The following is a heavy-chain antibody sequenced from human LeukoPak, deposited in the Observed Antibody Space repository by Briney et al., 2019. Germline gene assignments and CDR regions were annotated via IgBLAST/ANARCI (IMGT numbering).Heavy chain of an antibody. V-gene: IGHV3-23*01. Sequence: GGSLRLSCAASGFTFSNYAMTWVRQAPGKGLEWVSAISGSGGRTYYTDSVKGRFTISRDNSKNMFFLQMSSLRAEDTAVYYCAKSGSYFGEHLEYWGQGTLVTVSS. D-gene: IGHD1-26*01. CDR1: GFTFSNYA. CDR3: AKSGSYFGEHLEY. CDR2: ISGSGGRT. J-gene: IGHJ4*02.